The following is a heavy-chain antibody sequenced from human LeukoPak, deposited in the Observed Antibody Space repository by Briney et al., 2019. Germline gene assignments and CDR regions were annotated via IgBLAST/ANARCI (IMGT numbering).Heavy chain of an antibody. J-gene: IGHJ5*02. Sequence: ASVKVSCKASGYTFTSYYMHWVRQAPGQGLEWMGIINPSGGSTSYAQKFQGRVTMTRDTSTSTVYMELSSLRSEDTAVYYCARDGGERTIFGVVTLNWFDPWGQGTLVTVSS. CDR2: INPSGGST. CDR1: GYTFTSYY. V-gene: IGHV1-46*01. CDR3: ARDGGERTIFGVVTLNWFDP. D-gene: IGHD3-3*01.